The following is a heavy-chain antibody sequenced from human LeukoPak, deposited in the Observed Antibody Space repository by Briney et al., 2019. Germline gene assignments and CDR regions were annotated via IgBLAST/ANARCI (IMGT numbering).Heavy chain of an antibody. D-gene: IGHD6-19*01. CDR2: IYYSGST. CDR3: ARDSSGWYGEDYYYYGMDV. J-gene: IGHJ6*02. V-gene: IGHV4-59*01. Sequence: SETLSLTCTVSGGSISSYYWSWLRQPPGKGLEWIGYIYYSGSTSYNPSLKSRVTISVDTSKNQFSLKLSSVTAADPAVYYCARDSSGWYGEDYYYYGMDVWGQGTTVTVSS. CDR1: GGSISSYY.